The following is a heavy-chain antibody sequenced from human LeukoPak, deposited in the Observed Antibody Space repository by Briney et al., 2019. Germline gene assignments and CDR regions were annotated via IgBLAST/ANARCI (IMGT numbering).Heavy chain of an antibody. CDR2: ISGSGSVI. V-gene: IGHV3-48*03. CDR1: GFTFSSYE. CDR3: ARDLASRDWFDP. Sequence: GGSLRLSCAASGFTFSSYEMNWVRQAPGKGLEWVSYISGSGSVIHYADSVKGRFTISRDNAKNSLYLQMNSLRAADTAVYYCARDLASRDWFDPWGQGTLVTVSS. J-gene: IGHJ5*02.